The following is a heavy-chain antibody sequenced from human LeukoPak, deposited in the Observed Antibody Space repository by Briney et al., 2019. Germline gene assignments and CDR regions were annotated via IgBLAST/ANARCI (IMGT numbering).Heavy chain of an antibody. J-gene: IGHJ4*02. CDR3: ARHSLYDYYGSGSYRYFDY. Sequence: SETLSLTCAVYGGSFSGYYWSWIRQPPGKGVEGIGEINHRGSTNYNPSLKSGGTISVDTSKNQFSLKLSSVTAADTAVYYYARHSLYDYYGSGSYRYFDYWGQGTLVTVSS. V-gene: IGHV4-34*01. D-gene: IGHD3-10*01. CDR2: INHRGST. CDR1: GGSFSGYY.